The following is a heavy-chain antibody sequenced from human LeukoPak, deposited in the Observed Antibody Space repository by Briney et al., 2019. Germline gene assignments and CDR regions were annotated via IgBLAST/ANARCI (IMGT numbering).Heavy chain of an antibody. V-gene: IGHV3-74*01. D-gene: IGHD3-10*01. CDR3: ARHNYGYDY. CDR1: GFTFRSYW. Sequence: TGGSPRLSCAASGFTFRSYWMHWVRQAPGKGLVWVSHIHSDGSSTSYADSVQGRFTISRDNAKNTLYLQMNSLRAEDTAVYYCARHNYGYDYWGQGTLVTVSS. CDR2: IHSDGSST. J-gene: IGHJ4*02.